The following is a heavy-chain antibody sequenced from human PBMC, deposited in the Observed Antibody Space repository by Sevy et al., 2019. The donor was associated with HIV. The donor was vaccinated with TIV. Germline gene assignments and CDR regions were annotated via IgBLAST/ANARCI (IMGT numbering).Heavy chain of an antibody. D-gene: IGHD2-2*01. V-gene: IGHV1-18*01. CDR3: ASDPGVGEYQLLIAADYYYYGMDV. CDR2: ISAYNGNT. Sequence: ASVKVSCKASGYTFTSYGISWVRQAPGQGLEWMGWISAYNGNTNYAQKLQGRVTMTTDTSTSTAYMELRSLRSVDTAVYYWASDPGVGEYQLLIAADYYYYGMDVWGQRTTVTVSS. J-gene: IGHJ6*02. CDR1: GYTFTSYG.